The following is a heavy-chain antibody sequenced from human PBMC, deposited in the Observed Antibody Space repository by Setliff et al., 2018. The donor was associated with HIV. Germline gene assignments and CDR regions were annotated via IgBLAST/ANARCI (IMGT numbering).Heavy chain of an antibody. J-gene: IGHJ3*01. CDR2: ISPDNGAA. CDR1: EFIILANK. Sequence: GASVKVSCKAPEFIILANKMNWVRQAPGQGLEWIGRISPDNGAAEYAPQFQGRVIMTVDTSISTAYLEIPRLTSDDAAVYYCALPRVFDSFHVWGQGTMVTVSS. V-gene: IGHV1-2*06. CDR3: ALPRVFDSFHV.